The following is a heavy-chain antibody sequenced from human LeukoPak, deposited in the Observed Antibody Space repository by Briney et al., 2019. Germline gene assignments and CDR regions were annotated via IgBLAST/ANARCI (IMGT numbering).Heavy chain of an antibody. CDR2: ISSSGSTI. D-gene: IGHD6-13*01. J-gene: IGHJ2*01. Sequence: GGSLRLSCAASGFTFSSYAMSWVRQAPGKGVEWVSYISSSGSTIYYADPVKGRFTISRDNAKNSLYLQMNSLRAEDTAVYYCARDLVDQLVPNFNWYFDLWGRGTPVTVSS. CDR1: GFTFSSYA. V-gene: IGHV3-48*04. CDR3: ARDLVDQLVPNFNWYFDL.